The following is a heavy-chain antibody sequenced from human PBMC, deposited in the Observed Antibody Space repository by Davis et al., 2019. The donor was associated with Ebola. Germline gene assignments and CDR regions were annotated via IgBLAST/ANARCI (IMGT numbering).Heavy chain of an antibody. Sequence: GGSLRLSCAASGFSFRSYAMSWIRQAPGKGLEWVSKISSKSTRTEYADSVRGRFTISRDNSKNLLLLEMSSLRAEDTAVYYCAREGFYFYGMDVWGQGTTVTVSS. CDR3: AREGFYFYGMDV. V-gene: IGHV3-48*04. D-gene: IGHD2/OR15-2a*01. CDR2: ISSKSTRT. J-gene: IGHJ6*02. CDR1: GFSFRSYA.